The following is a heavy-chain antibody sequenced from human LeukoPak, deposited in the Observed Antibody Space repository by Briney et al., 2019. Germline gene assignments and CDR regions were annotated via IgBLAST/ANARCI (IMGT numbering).Heavy chain of an antibody. J-gene: IGHJ5*02. CDR3: GKDLTTREAADWFDP. V-gene: IGHV3-30*02. CDR1: GFTFSSYG. D-gene: IGHD1-14*01. CDR2: IRSDGGDK. Sequence: PGGSLRLSCAASGFTFSSYGMHWVRQAPGKRLEWVAFIRSDGGDKYYTDSVKGRFTISRDNSKNTLYLQMNSLRAEDTAVYYCGKDLTTREAADWFDPWDQGSPVTVSS.